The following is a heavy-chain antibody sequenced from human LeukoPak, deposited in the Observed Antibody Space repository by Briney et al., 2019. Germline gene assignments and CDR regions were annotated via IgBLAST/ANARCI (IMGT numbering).Heavy chain of an antibody. Sequence: KPSETLSLTCTVSGGSISSSSYYWGWIRQPPGKGLEWIGSIYYSGSTYYNPSLKSRVTISVDTSKTQFSLKLRSVTAADTAVYYCARTTEGYCRGRSCYSYYYYMDVWGKGTTVTVSS. CDR1: GGSISSSSYY. D-gene: IGHD2-15*01. V-gene: IGHV4-39*07. CDR2: IYYSGST. CDR3: ARTTEGYCRGRSCYSYYYYMDV. J-gene: IGHJ6*03.